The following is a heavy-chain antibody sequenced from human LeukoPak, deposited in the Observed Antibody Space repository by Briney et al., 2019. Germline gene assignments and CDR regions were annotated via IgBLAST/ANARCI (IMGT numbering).Heavy chain of an antibody. J-gene: IGHJ4*02. CDR3: ARDLSGPLDY. CDR1: GFTFSGYA. V-gene: IGHV3-23*01. D-gene: IGHD5-12*01. CDR2: IVASGETT. Sequence: GGSLRLSCVASGFTFSGYATRWVRQAPGKGLEWVSSIVASGETTYYADSVKGRFTISRDNSKNTLYLQMNSLRAEDTAVYYCARDLSGPLDYWGQGTLVTVSS.